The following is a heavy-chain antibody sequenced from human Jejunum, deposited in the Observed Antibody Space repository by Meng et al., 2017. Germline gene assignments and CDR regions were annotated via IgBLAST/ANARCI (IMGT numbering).Heavy chain of an antibody. J-gene: IGHJ4*02. Sequence: QLQLQESGPGLVKPSETLSLTCTVSGDSISSSSYYWGWIRQPPGKGLEWIGSMYSSLLPSSPPSLKSRVTISVDASKNQFSLKLSSVTAADTAVYYCARSFLNYYYIDYWGQGALVTVSS. CDR3: ARSFLNYYYIDY. CDR2: MYSSLLP. D-gene: IGHD3-3*01. V-gene: IGHV4-39*01. CDR1: GDSISSSSYY.